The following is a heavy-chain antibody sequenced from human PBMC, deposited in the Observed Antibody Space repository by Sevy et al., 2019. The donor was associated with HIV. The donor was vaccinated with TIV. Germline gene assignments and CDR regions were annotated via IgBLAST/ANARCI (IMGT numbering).Heavy chain of an antibody. J-gene: IGHJ6*02. D-gene: IGHD3-10*01. CDR2: ISAYNGNT. CDR3: ARDSIPLVQGVIITPYYYYGMDV. V-gene: IGHV1-18*01. CDR1: GYTFTSYG. Sequence: ASMKVSCKASGYTFTSYGISWVRQAPGQGLEWMGWISAYNGNTNYAQKLQGRVTMTTDTSTSRAYMELRSLRSDDTAVYYCARDSIPLVQGVIITPYYYYGMDVWGQGTTVTVSS.